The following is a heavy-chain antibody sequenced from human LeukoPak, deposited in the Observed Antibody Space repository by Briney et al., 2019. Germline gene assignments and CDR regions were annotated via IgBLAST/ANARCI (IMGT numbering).Heavy chain of an antibody. CDR3: VRDGCGSACSIYGMDV. Sequence: GGSLRLSCAASGYTFHYFWMSWVRQAPGKGLEWVANIKEDGSEKHYVDSVRGRFTISRDNAKNLLYLQMNSLRAGDTAIYYCVRDGCGSACSIYGMDVWGQGTTVTVSS. CDR2: IKEDGSEK. J-gene: IGHJ6*02. V-gene: IGHV3-7*01. CDR1: GYTFHYFW. D-gene: IGHD6-19*01.